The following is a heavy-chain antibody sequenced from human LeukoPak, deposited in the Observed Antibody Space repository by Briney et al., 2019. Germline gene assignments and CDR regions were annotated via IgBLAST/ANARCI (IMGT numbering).Heavy chain of an antibody. CDR1: GGSISSGSYY. D-gene: IGHD4-17*01. V-gene: IGHV4-61*02. J-gene: IGHJ4*02. CDR3: ASGTTVTNFAY. Sequence: SETLSLTCTVSGGSISSGSYYWSWIRQPAGKGLEWIGRIYTSGSTYYNPSLKSRVTISVDTSKNQFLLKLTSVTAADTAVYYCASGTTVTNFAYWGQGTLVTVSS. CDR2: IYTSGST.